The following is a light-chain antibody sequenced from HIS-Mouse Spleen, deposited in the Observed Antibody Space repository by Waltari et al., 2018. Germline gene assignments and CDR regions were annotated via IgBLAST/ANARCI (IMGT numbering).Light chain of an antibody. Sequence: QSVLTQPPSVSEAPRQRVTIPCSGSSSNIGNNAVNWYQQLPGKAPKLLIYYDDLLPSGVSDRFSGSKSGTSASLAISGLQSEDEADYYCAAWDDRLNGVVFGGGTKLTVL. V-gene: IGLV1-36*01. CDR2: YDD. CDR1: SSNIGNNA. CDR3: AAWDDRLNGVV. J-gene: IGLJ2*01.